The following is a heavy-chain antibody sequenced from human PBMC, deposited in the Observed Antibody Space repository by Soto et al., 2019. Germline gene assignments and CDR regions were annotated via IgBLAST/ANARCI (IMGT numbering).Heavy chain of an antibody. D-gene: IGHD3-10*02. CDR3: SRGGWECPGGYQQ. CDR2: IIPILGIA. V-gene: IGHV1-69*02. CDR1: GGTFSSYT. J-gene: IGHJ4*02. Sequence: QVQLVQSGAEVKKPGSSVKVSCKASGGTFSSYTISWVRQAPGQGLEWMGRIIPILGIANYAQKFQGRVTNTANKPTSPAYMELSRLRSEDPAVYYCSRGGWECPGGYQQWGQGNLVTVSS.